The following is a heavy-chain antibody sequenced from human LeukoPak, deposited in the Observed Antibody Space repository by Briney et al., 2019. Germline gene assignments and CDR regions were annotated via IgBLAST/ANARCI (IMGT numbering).Heavy chain of an antibody. V-gene: IGHV4-59*01. CDR1: GGSFSGYY. CDR3: ARASSVYPRYYFDY. CDR2: IYYSGST. D-gene: IGHD3-3*01. Sequence: SETLSLTCAVYGGSFSGYYWSWIRQPPGKGLEWIGYIYYSGSTNYNPSLKSRVTISEDTSKNEFSLRLTSVTAADTAVYYCARASSVYPRYYFDYWGQGTLVTVSS. J-gene: IGHJ4*02.